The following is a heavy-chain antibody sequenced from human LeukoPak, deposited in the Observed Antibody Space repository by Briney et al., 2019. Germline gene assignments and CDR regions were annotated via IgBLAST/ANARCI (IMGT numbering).Heavy chain of an antibody. CDR2: ISYDGSDK. D-gene: IGHD5-18*01. CDR1: GFAFSSYG. CDR3: AKDRGYSHGFDY. Sequence: PGRSLRLSCAASGFAFSSYGMHWVRQAPGKGLEWVAVISYDGSDKYYADSVRGRFTISRDNSKNTLYLQMNSLRAEDTAVYYCAKDRGYSHGFDYWGQGTLLTVSS. J-gene: IGHJ4*02. V-gene: IGHV3-30*18.